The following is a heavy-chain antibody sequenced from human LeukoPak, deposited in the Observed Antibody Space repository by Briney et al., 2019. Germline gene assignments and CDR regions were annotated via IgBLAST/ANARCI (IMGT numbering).Heavy chain of an antibody. D-gene: IGHD3-22*01. J-gene: IGHJ3*02. V-gene: IGHV4-31*03. CDR1: GGSISNGAYY. Sequence: SETLSLTCTVSGGSISNGAYYWSWIRQQPGKGLEWIGYIYYSGSTYYNPSLKSRVTMSVDTSKNQFSLNLSSVTAADTAVYYCARSGYKYGDAFEIWGQGTMVTVSS. CDR3: ARSGYKYGDAFEI. CDR2: IYYSGST.